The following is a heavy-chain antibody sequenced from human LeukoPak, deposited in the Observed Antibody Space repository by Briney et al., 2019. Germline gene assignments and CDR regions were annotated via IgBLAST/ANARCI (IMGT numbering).Heavy chain of an antibody. CDR1: GGSISSSGYY. CDR3: ARHEYSGSYYGLSWFDP. V-gene: IGHV4-39*01. D-gene: IGHD1-26*01. J-gene: IGHJ5*02. Sequence: SETLSLTCTVSGGSISSSGYYWGWIRQPPGKGLEWIMSIYYSGSTYDNPSLKSRVTIYLDTSKNQLSLKLSSLTAADTAVYYCARHEYSGSYYGLSWFDPWGQGTLVTVSS. CDR2: IYYSGST.